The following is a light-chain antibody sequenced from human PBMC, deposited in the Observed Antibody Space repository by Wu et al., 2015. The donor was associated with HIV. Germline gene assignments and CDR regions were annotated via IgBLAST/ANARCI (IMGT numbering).Light chain of an antibody. J-gene: IGKJ2*01. V-gene: IGKV3-11*01. CDR1: QSASSY. CDR3: QQRSNWLYT. Sequence: EIVLTQSPDTLSLSPGDRATLSCRASQSASSYLAWYQQKPGQAPRLLMYDVSNRATGIPARFSGSGSGTDFTLTISSLEPEDFAVYYCQQRSNWLYTFGQGTKLEIK. CDR2: DVS.